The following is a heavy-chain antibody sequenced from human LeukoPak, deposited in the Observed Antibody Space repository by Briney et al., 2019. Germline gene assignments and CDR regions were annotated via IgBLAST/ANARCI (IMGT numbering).Heavy chain of an antibody. Sequence: ASVKVSCKTSGYTFSRHGITWVRQAPGQGLEWMGWVSGYNGNTNYAQNVQGRVTMTTDTSTNTAYMELRSLRSDDTAVYYCAKDIHPGLDSGASCCFDYWGQGTPVSVSS. CDR3: AKDIHPGLDSGASCCFDY. V-gene: IGHV1-18*01. D-gene: IGHD3-22*01. CDR1: GYTFSRHG. CDR2: VSGYNGNT. J-gene: IGHJ4*02.